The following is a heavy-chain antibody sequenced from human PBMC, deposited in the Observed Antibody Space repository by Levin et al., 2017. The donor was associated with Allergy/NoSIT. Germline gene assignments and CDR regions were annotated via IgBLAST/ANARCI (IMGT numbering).Heavy chain of an antibody. Sequence: GESLKISCAASGFTFGSDWMHWVRQAPGKGLVWVSRINNDGSSTNYADSVKGRFTISRDNARNTLYLQMDILRAEDTAVYYCARHRSYSMDVWGQGTTVTVSS. V-gene: IGHV3-74*01. CDR3: ARHRSYSMDV. J-gene: IGHJ6*02. CDR2: INNDGSST. CDR1: GFTFGSDW.